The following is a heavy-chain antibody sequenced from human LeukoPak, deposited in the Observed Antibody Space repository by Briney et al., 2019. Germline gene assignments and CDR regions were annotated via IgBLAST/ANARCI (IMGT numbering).Heavy chain of an antibody. CDR3: ARNYYDSSGEFDY. V-gene: IGHV4-38-2*01. D-gene: IGHD3-22*01. CDR1: GFTVSSNY. J-gene: IGHJ4*02. CDR2: IYHSGST. Sequence: GSLRLSCAASGFTVSSNYMSWVRQAPGKGLEWIGSIYHSGSTYYNPSLKSRVTISVDTSKNQFSLKLSSVTAADTAVYYCARNYYDSSGEFDYWGQGTLVTVSS.